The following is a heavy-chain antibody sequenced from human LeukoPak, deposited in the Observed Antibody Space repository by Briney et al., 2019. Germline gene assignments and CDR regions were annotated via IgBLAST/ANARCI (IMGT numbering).Heavy chain of an antibody. D-gene: IGHD5-24*01. CDR2: IKQDESEK. J-gene: IGHJ4*02. Sequence: PGGSLRLSCAASGFTFSSYSMNWVRQAPGKGLEWVANIKQDESEKHYVDSVKGRFTISRDNAKNTLYLQMNSLRAEDTAIYYCARPRWLQFGPHDSWGQGTLVTVSS. V-gene: IGHV3-7*01. CDR3: ARPRWLQFGPHDS. CDR1: GFTFSSYS.